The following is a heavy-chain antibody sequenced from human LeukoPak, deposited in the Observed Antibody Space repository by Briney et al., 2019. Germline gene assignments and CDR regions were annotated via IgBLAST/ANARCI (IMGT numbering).Heavy chain of an antibody. Sequence: GGSLRLSCAASGFTFSSYWMSWVRQAPGKGLEWVANIKQDGSEKYYVDSVKGRFTISRDNAKNSLYLQMNSLRAEDTAVYYCAKVLLRAEGGMDVWGKGTTVTVSS. CDR1: GFTFSSYW. D-gene: IGHD2-15*01. J-gene: IGHJ6*04. CDR3: AKVLLRAEGGMDV. V-gene: IGHV3-7*01. CDR2: IKQDGSEK.